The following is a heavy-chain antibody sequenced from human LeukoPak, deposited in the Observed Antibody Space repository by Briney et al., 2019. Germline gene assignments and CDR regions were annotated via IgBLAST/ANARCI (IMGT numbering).Heavy chain of an antibody. Sequence: SQSLSLTCAVYGGSFSGYYWSWIPHPPAKGLEWIGEINHRGSTNYNPSLKSRVTISVDTSKKQFSLRLSSVTPADTAVYYCARGSSWLNIVATAYFDYWGQGTLVTVSS. CDR2: INHRGST. J-gene: IGHJ4*02. CDR1: GGSFSGYY. D-gene: IGHD5-12*01. V-gene: IGHV4-34*01. CDR3: ARGSSWLNIVATAYFDY.